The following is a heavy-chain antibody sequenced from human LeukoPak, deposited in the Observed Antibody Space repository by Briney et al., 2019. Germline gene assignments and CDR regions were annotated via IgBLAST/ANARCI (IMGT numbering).Heavy chain of an antibody. CDR3: ARSRGIVGATRKYYFDY. V-gene: IGHV4-39*07. Sequence: SETLSLTCTVSGGSISSSSYYWGWIRQPPGKGLEWIGSIYYSGSTYYNPSLKSRVTISVDTSKNQFSLKLSSVTAADTAVYYCARSRGIVGATRKYYFDYWGQGTLVTVSS. CDR2: IYYSGST. J-gene: IGHJ4*02. D-gene: IGHD1-26*01. CDR1: GGSISSSSYY.